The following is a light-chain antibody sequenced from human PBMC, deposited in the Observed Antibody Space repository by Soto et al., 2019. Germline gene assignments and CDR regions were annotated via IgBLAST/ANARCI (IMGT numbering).Light chain of an antibody. J-gene: IGKJ1*01. CDR2: DTS. Sequence: MVLTQSPATRSLSPGERATLSGRASQSVGSYFAWYQQKPGQTPRLLIYDTSNRATGIPARFSGSGSGTDFALTISRLEPEDFAVYYCQQYGSSLWTFGQGTKVDIK. V-gene: IGKV3-11*01. CDR1: QSVGSY. CDR3: QQYGSSLWT.